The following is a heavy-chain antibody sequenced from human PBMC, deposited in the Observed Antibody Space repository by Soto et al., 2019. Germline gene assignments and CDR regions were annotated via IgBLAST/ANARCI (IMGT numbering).Heavy chain of an antibody. J-gene: IGHJ4*02. D-gene: IGHD6-13*01. CDR1: GFTFSSYA. Sequence: GGSLRLSCAASGFTFSSYAMSWVRQAPGKGLEWVSAISGSGGSTYYADSVKGRFTISRDNSKNTLYLQMNSLRAEDTAVYYCAKDQYSSSRLGYFDYWGQGTLVTVSS. V-gene: IGHV3-23*01. CDR3: AKDQYSSSRLGYFDY. CDR2: ISGSGGST.